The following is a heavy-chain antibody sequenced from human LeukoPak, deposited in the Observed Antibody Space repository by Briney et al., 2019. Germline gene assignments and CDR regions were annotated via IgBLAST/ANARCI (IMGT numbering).Heavy chain of an antibody. CDR2: INPSGGST. Sequence: ASVKVSCKASGFTFTNYNMHWVRQAPGQGLEWMGIINPSGGSTNYAQNFQARVTMTRDTSTSTVYMELSSLRSEDTAVYYCARVRHAFDIWGQGTMVTVSS. CDR1: GFTFTNYN. D-gene: IGHD1-1*01. V-gene: IGHV1-46*01. CDR3: ARVRHAFDI. J-gene: IGHJ3*02.